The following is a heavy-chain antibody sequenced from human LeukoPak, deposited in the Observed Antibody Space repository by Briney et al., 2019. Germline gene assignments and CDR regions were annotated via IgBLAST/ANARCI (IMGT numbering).Heavy chain of an antibody. J-gene: IGHJ3*02. CDR3: ARLTYYYDSSGYLDAFDI. V-gene: IGHV1-69*01. CDR1: VCTFISYA. D-gene: IGHD3-22*01. Sequence: SVTVSCKASVCTFISYAISWVRQAPGQGLEWMGGIIPIFGTANYAQKFQGRVTITADESTSTAYMELSSLRSEDTAVYYCARLTYYYDSSGYLDAFDIWGEGTMVTVSS. CDR2: IIPIFGTA.